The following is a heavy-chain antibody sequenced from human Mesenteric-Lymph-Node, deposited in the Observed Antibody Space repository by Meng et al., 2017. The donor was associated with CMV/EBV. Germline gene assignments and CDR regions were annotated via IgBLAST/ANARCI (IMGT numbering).Heavy chain of an antibody. CDR1: GGSFSGYY. J-gene: IGHJ4*02. CDR3: ARGSSYDILTGYFDY. CDR2: INHSGST. D-gene: IGHD3-9*01. V-gene: IGHV4-34*01. Sequence: QPWGAGLLKPSETLSVTCAVYGGSFSGYYWNWIRQSPEKGLEWIGEINHSGSTTYNPSFTSRIIISVDTSTNQISLNMSSVTAADTAVYYCARGSSYDILTGYFDYWGQGALVTVSS.